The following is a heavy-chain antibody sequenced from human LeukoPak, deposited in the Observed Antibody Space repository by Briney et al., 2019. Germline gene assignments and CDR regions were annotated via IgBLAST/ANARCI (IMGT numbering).Heavy chain of an antibody. D-gene: IGHD4-23*01. Sequence: GGSLRLSCAASGFAFSSYEMIWVRQAPGKGLEWVSYIRSSGSTIYYADSVKGRFIISRDNAKNSLYLQMNSLRAEDTAVYYCARDFGRWYFDHWGQGTLVTVSS. CDR1: GFAFSSYE. CDR2: IRSSGSTI. CDR3: ARDFGRWYFDH. V-gene: IGHV3-48*03. J-gene: IGHJ4*02.